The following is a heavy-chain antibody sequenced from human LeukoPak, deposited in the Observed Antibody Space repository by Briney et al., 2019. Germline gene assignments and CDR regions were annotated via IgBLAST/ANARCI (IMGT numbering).Heavy chain of an antibody. V-gene: IGHV3-9*01. J-gene: IGHJ4*02. D-gene: IGHD3-22*01. CDR3: AKDLLGNYYDSSGYIDY. Sequence: RSLRLSCAASGFTFDDYAVHWVRQAPGKGLEWVSGISWNSGSIGYADSVKGRFTISRDNAKNSLYLQMNSLRAEDTALYYCAKDLLGNYYDSSGYIDYWGQGTLVTVSS. CDR1: GFTFDDYA. CDR2: ISWNSGSI.